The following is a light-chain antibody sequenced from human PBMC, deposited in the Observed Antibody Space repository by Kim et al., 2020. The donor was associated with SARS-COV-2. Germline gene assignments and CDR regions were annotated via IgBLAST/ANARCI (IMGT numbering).Light chain of an antibody. V-gene: IGLV3-19*01. CDR3: NSRDSSGNHLGV. CDR2: GKN. CDR1: SLRNCY. J-gene: IGLJ1*01. Sequence: GQTVRITCQGDSLRNCYASWYQQKPGQAPVLVIYGKNNRPSGIPDRFSVSSSGNTASMTITGAQAEDEADYYCNSRDSSGNHLGVFGTGTKVTVL.